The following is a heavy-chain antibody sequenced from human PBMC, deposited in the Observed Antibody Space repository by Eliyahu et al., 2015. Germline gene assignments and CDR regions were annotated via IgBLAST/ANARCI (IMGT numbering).Heavy chain of an antibody. CDR3: ARMLIAVAGTVYYGMDV. Sequence: QVTLRESGPALVKPTQTLTLTCTFSGFSLSTSGMCVSWIRQPPGKALEWLARIDWDDDKYYSTSLKTRLTISKDTSKNQVVLTMTNMDPVDTATYYCARMLIAVAGTVYYGMDVWGQGTTVTVSS. J-gene: IGHJ6*02. D-gene: IGHD6-19*01. CDR1: GFSLSTSGMC. CDR2: IDWDDDK. V-gene: IGHV2-70*15.